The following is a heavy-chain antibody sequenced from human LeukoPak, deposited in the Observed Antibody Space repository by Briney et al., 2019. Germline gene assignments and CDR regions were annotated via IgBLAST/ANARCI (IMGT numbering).Heavy chain of an antibody. CDR1: GFTFSSYG. Sequence: GGSLRLSCAASGFTFSSYGMHWVRQAPGKGLEWVAIISYDGSTKYYADSVKGRFTISRDNSKNTLFLQMNSLRAEDTAVYYCARDFSGKWTIDYWGQGTLVTVSS. J-gene: IGHJ4*02. CDR2: ISYDGSTK. V-gene: IGHV3-30*03. D-gene: IGHD1-26*01. CDR3: ARDFSGKWTIDY.